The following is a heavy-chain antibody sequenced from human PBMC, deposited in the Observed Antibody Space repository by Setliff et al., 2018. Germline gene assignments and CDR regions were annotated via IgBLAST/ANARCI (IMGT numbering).Heavy chain of an antibody. J-gene: IGHJ4*02. Sequence: PSETLSLTCTVSGGSISSQDWSWIRQPPGKGLEWIGYVYSSGITNYNPSLKSRVTMSVDTSKNQFSLKLGSVTAADTAVYYCARETTAWGYVDTAMVTFIDQWGQGTLVTVSS. CDR2: VYSSGIT. D-gene: IGHD5-18*01. V-gene: IGHV4-59*11. CDR1: GGSISSQD. CDR3: ARETTAWGYVDTAMVTFIDQ.